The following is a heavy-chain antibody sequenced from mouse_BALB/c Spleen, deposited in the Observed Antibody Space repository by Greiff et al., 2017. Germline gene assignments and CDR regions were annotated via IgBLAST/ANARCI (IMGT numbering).Heavy chain of an antibody. V-gene: IGHV2-9*02. D-gene: IGHD2-14*01. Sequence: VQRVESGPGLVAPSQSLSITCTVSGFSLTSYGVHWVRQPPGKGLEWLGVIWAGGSTNYNSALMSRLSISKDNSKSQVFLKMNSLQTDDTAMYYCAREYRYDGYYYAMDYWGQGTSVTVSS. J-gene: IGHJ4*01. CDR3: AREYRYDGYYYAMDY. CDR2: IWAGGST. CDR1: GFSLTSYG.